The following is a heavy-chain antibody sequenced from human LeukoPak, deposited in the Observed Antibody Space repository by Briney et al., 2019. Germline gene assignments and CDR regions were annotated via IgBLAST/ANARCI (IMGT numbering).Heavy chain of an antibody. D-gene: IGHD3-10*01. CDR3: ARTNLWFGELSMDY. Sequence: ASVKVSCKASGYTFTSHFMHWVRQAPGQGLEWMGIINPRGGSTSYTQKFQGRVTMTRDTSTSTVYMELSSLRSEDTAVYYCARTNLWFGELSMDYWGQGTLVTVSS. V-gene: IGHV1-46*01. CDR1: GYTFTSHF. J-gene: IGHJ4*02. CDR2: INPRGGST.